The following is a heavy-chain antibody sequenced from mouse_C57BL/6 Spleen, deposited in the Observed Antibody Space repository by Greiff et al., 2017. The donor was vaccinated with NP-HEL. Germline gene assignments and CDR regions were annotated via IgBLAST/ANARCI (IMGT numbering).Heavy chain of an antibody. D-gene: IGHD1-1*01. J-gene: IGHJ4*01. CDR3: ARGTTVVHAMDY. Sequence: VNLVESGPELVKPGASVKISCKASGYAFSSSWMNWVKQRPGKGLEWIGRIYPGDGDTNYNGKFKGKATLTADKSSSTAYMQLSSLTSEDSAVYFCARGTTVVHAMDYWGQGTSVTVSS. CDR1: GYAFSSSW. CDR2: IYPGDGDT. V-gene: IGHV1-82*01.